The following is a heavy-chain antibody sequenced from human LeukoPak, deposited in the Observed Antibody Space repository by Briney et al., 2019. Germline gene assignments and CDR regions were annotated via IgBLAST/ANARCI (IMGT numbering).Heavy chain of an antibody. J-gene: IGHJ1*01. CDR3: ARQPDSNSSTQH. Sequence: PSETLSLTCTVSSGSISSSSYYWGWIRQPPGKGLEWIGSIYYSGSTFYNPSLKSRVTISVDTSKNQFSLKLSSVTAADTAVYYCARQPDSNSSTQHWGQGTLVTVSS. CDR2: IYYSGST. V-gene: IGHV4-39*01. CDR1: SGSISSSSYY. D-gene: IGHD6-6*01.